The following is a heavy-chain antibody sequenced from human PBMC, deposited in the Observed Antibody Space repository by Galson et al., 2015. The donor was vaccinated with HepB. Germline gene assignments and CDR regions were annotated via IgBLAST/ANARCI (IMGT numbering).Heavy chain of an antibody. CDR1: GYTFTDYY. J-gene: IGHJ4*02. CDR3: ATLYEANYYDSSGYYFAPLDY. CDR2: INPNSGGT. V-gene: IGHV1-2*02. Sequence: SVKVSCKASGYTFTDYYIHWVRQAPGQGLEWMGWINPNSGGTNYAQKFQGRVTMTRDTSISTAYMELSRLRSDDTAVYYCATLYEANYYDSSGYYFAPLDYWGQGTLVTVSS. D-gene: IGHD3-22*01.